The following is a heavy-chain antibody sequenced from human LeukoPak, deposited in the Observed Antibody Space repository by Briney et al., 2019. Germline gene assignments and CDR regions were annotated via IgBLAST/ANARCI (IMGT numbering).Heavy chain of an antibody. CDR1: GFTFSSYA. CDR3: AKEYYDSSGYIIFDAFDI. J-gene: IGHJ3*02. D-gene: IGHD3-22*01. Sequence: GGSLRLSCAASGFTFSSYAMSWVRQAPGKGPEWVSAISGSGGSTYYADSVKGRFTIARDNPRNTLYLQMNSLRAEDTAVYYCAKEYYDSSGYIIFDAFDIWGQGTMVTVSS. CDR2: ISGSGGST. V-gene: IGHV3-23*01.